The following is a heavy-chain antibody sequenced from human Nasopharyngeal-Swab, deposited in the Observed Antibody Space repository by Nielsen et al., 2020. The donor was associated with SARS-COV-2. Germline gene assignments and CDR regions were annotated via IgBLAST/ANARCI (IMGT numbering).Heavy chain of an antibody. J-gene: IGHJ6*03. D-gene: IGHD3-10*01. V-gene: IGHV3-23*01. Sequence: WIRQPPGKGLEWVSAISASGGSTYYADSVKGRFTISRDNSKNTLYLQMNSLRAEDTAVYCCAKAGVRGVITHYYYYYMDVWGKGTTVTVSS. CDR3: AKAGVRGVITHYYYYYMDV. CDR2: ISASGGST.